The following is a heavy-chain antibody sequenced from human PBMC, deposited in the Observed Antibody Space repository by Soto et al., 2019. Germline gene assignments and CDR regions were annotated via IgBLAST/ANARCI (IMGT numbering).Heavy chain of an antibody. Sequence: EVQLLESGGDLVQPGGSLRLSCAASGFTFSSYAMSWVRQAPGKGLEWVSAISGSGGSTDYVDSVKGRFTISRDNSKNTLYLQMNSLRAEDTAVYYCAKGRRDGYNFDYWGQGTLVTVSS. D-gene: IGHD5-12*01. J-gene: IGHJ4*02. CDR2: ISGSGGST. V-gene: IGHV3-23*01. CDR1: GFTFSSYA. CDR3: AKGRRDGYNFDY.